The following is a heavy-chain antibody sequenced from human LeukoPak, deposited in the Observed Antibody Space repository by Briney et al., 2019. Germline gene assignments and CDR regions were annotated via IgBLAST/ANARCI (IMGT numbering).Heavy chain of an antibody. CDR3: ARLRGDFNYYGMDV. Sequence: PSETLSLTCTVSGGSISSYYWSWIRQPPGKGQEWIGYIYYSGSTNYNPSLKSRVTISVDTSKNQFSLKLSSVTAADTAVYYCARLRGDFNYYGMDVWGQGTTVTVSS. J-gene: IGHJ6*02. V-gene: IGHV4-59*08. D-gene: IGHD3-3*01. CDR2: IYYSGST. CDR1: GGSISSYY.